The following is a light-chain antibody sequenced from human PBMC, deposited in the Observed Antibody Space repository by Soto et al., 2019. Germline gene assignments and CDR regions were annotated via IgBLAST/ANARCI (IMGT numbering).Light chain of an antibody. Sequence: DIVLTQSPATLSLSPGERATLSCRASQSVSSYLAWYHQKPGQAPRLLIYDASNRATGIPARFSGSGSGTDFTLPISSLEPEDFAVYYCQQRSNWPPITFGQGTRRENK. CDR1: QSVSSY. CDR3: QQRSNWPPIT. V-gene: IGKV3-11*01. J-gene: IGKJ5*01. CDR2: DAS.